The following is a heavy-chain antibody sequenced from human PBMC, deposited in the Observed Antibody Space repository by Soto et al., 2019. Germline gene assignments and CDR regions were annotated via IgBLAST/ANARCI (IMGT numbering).Heavy chain of an antibody. V-gene: IGHV3-72*01. CDR2: SGNKANSYTT. J-gene: IGHJ6*02. D-gene: IGHD1-26*01. CDR3: AFSTYYYYGMDV. Sequence: EVQLVESGGGLVQPEGSLRLSCAASGFTFSDHYMDWVRQAPGKGLEWGGRSGNKANSYTTEYAASVKGRFTISRDGSKNSLYLQMNSLKTEDTAVYYCAFSTYYYYGMDVWGQGTTVTVSS. CDR1: GFTFSDHY.